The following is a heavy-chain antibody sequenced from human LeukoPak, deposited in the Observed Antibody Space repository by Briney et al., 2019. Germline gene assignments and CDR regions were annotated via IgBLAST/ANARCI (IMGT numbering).Heavy chain of an antibody. CDR2: IYYSGST. V-gene: IGHV4-39*07. CDR1: GGSISSSSYY. J-gene: IGHJ4*02. CDR3: AREFVKVVTLGY. Sequence: PSETLSLTCTVSGGSISSSSYYWGWIRQPPGKGLEWIGSIYYSGSTYYNPSLKSRVTISVDTSKNQFSLKLSSVTAADTAVYYCAREFVKVVTLGYRGQGTLVTVSS. D-gene: IGHD3-22*01.